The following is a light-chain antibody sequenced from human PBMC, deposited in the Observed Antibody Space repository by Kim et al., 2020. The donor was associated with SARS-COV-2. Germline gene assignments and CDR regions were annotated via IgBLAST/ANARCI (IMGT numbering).Light chain of an antibody. V-gene: IGKV3-20*01. Sequence: SPGERATRSCRASQSVSNSYLAWYQQKPGQAPRLLIYGASSRATGTPDRFSGSGSGTDFTLTISRLEPEDFAVYYCQQYGSSPPYTFGQGTKLEI. CDR3: QQYGSSPPYT. CDR2: GAS. J-gene: IGKJ2*01. CDR1: QSVSNSY.